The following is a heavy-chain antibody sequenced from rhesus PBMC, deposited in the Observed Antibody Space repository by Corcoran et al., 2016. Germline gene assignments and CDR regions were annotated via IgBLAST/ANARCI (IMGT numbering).Heavy chain of an antibody. CDR1: GFTFSHYG. J-gene: IGHJ4*01. D-gene: IGHD1-44*01. Sequence: EVQLVESGGDLAKPGGSRSLYCAASGFTFSHYGVHWVRQAPGKGLEWNSGIDNGGGSTYYPDSMKGRFTISRENAKNTLYLQMNSLRAEDTAVYYCARTSGGCPDYWGQGVLVTVSS. V-gene: IGHV3-28*02. CDR2: IDNGGGST. CDR3: ARTSGGCPDY.